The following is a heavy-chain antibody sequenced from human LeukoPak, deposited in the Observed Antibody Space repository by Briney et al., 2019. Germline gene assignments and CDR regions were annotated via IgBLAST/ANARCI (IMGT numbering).Heavy chain of an antibody. V-gene: IGHV3-30*18. D-gene: IGHD3-9*01. J-gene: IGHJ6*02. Sequence: PGRSLRLSCAASGFTFSSYGMHWVRQAPGKGLEWVAVISYDGSNKYYADSVKGRYTISRDNSKNTLYLQMNSLRAEDTAVYYCAKDPNLQLRYFDWLSGKYYYYGMDVWGQGTTVTVSS. CDR2: ISYDGSNK. CDR3: AKDPNLQLRYFDWLSGKYYYYGMDV. CDR1: GFTFSSYG.